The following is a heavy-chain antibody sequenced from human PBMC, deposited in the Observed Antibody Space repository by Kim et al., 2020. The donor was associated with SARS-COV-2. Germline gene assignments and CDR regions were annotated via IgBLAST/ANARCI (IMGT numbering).Heavy chain of an antibody. CDR1: GFTFSSYA. J-gene: IGHJ4*02. V-gene: IGHV3-23*01. CDR2: ISGSGGST. D-gene: IGHD4-17*01. Sequence: GGSLRLSCAASGFTFSSYAMSWVRQAPGKGLEWVSAISGSGGSTYYADSVKGRFTISRDNSKNTLYLQMNSLRAEDTAVYYCAKGIHYGDYVEWLVPDFDYWGQGTLVTVSS. CDR3: AKGIHYGDYVEWLVPDFDY.